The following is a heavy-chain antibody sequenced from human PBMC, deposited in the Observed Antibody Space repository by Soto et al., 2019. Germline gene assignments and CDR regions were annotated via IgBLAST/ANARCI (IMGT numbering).Heavy chain of an antibody. CDR2: MNPKSGNT. CDR1: GYTFTSYD. CDR3: ARERTGVGFDI. J-gene: IGHJ3*02. Sequence: QVQLVQSGAEVKKPGASVKVSCKASGYTFTSYDINWVRQATGQGLEWMGWMNPKSGNTGYAQKFQGRATMTRNTPKRADYMELSSLTSGDTAVYYCARERTGVGFDIWGQGTMVTVSS. D-gene: IGHD7-27*01. V-gene: IGHV1-8*01.